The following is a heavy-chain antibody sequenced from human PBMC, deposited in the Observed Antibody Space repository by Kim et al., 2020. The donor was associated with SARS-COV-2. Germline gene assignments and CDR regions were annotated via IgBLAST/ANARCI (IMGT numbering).Heavy chain of an antibody. CDR3: AKEFGDWRPIDP. D-gene: IGHD3-16*01. CDR2: T. J-gene: IGHJ5*02. Sequence: TNYNPSLKSRVDMSADTSKNQFSLKLTSVTAADTAVYYCAKEFGDWRPIDPWGQGTLVTVSS. V-gene: IGHV4-4*07.